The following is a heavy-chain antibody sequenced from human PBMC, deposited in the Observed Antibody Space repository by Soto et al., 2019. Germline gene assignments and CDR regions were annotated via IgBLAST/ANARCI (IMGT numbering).Heavy chain of an antibody. V-gene: IGHV1-18*01. Sequence: QVQLVQSGAEVKKPGASVRVSCKASGYTFTDYGITSVRQAPGQGLEWMGWISPHNGNSYNAQRLQGRVTMTTDTSTSTAYMELRSLRSDDTAVYYCSREGLRFPMDVWGQGTTVTVSS. CDR2: ISPHNGNS. CDR3: SREGLRFPMDV. D-gene: IGHD2-21*02. CDR1: GYTFTDYG. J-gene: IGHJ6*02.